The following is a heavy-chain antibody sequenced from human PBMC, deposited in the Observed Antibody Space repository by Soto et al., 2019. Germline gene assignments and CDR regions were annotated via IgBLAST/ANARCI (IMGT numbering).Heavy chain of an antibody. CDR2: IYYSGST. CDR1: GGSISSYY. D-gene: IGHD3-9*01. V-gene: IGHV4-59*01. Sequence: SETLSLTCTVSGGSISSYYWSWIRQPPGKGLEWIGYIYYSGSTNYNPSLKSRVTISVDTSKNQFSLKLSSVTAADTAVYYCASSVVTPNVLTGNGFDSWGQGVLVTVS. J-gene: IGHJ4*02. CDR3: ASSVVTPNVLTGNGFDS.